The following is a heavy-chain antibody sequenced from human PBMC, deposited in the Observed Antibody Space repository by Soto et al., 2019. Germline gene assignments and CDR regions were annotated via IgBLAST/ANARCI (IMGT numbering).Heavy chain of an antibody. J-gene: IGHJ6*02. CDR3: ARNGTYSSSLSQYSGMDV. D-gene: IGHD1-26*01. CDR2: IVPMLGTP. Sequence: QVQLVQSGAEVKEPGSSVRVSCKASGGTFDNFIMNWVRQTPGQGLEWMGGIVPMLGTPTYAEKFKGRVTISTTGSTTTMYMEVTSLRSEDTATYYCARNGTYSSSLSQYSGMDVWGQGTTVTVSS. V-gene: IGHV1-69*16. CDR1: GGTFDNFI.